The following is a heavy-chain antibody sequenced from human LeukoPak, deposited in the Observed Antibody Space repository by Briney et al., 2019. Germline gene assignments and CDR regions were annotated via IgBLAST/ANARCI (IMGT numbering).Heavy chain of an antibody. CDR3: ARDSKAYGGVPRESDY. Sequence: SETLSLTCTVSGGSISSYYWSWIRQPPGKGLEWIGYIYYSGSTNYNPSLKSRVTISVDTSKNQFSLKLSSVTAADTAVYYCARDSKAYGGVPRESDYWGQGTLVTVSS. CDR2: IYYSGST. CDR1: GGSISSYY. D-gene: IGHD4-23*01. J-gene: IGHJ4*02. V-gene: IGHV4-59*01.